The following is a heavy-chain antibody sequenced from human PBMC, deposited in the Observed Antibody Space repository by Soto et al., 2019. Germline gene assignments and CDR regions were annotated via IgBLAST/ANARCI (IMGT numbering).Heavy chain of an antibody. CDR1: GFTFSSYS. CDR2: ISSSSTI. CDR3: AREAGTTGY. J-gene: IGHJ4*02. V-gene: IGHV3-48*02. D-gene: IGHD1-1*01. Sequence: GGSLRLSCAASGFTFSSYSMNWVRQAPGKGLEWVSYISSSSTIYYADSVKGRFTISRDNAKNSLYLQMNSLRDEDTAVYYCAREAGTTGYWGQGTLVTVSS.